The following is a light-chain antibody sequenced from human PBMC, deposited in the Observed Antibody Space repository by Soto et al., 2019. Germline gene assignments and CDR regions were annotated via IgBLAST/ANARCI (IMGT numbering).Light chain of an antibody. CDR1: NSNIGSNT. J-gene: IGLJ1*01. CDR2: NTY. CDR3: AAWDASLNHGGANNFYV. V-gene: IGLV1-44*01. Sequence: QSVLTQPPSASGTPGQSVTISCSGSNSNIGSNTVNWYQHLPGTAPKLLIYNTYRRPSGVPDRFSASKSGTSASLAISGLQSEDEADYYCAAWDASLNHGGANNFYVFGTGTKATVL.